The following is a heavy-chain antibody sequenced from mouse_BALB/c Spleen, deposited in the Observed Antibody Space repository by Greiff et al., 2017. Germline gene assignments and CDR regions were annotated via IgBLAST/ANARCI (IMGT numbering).Heavy chain of an antibody. D-gene: IGHD1-2*01. CDR1: GFTFSSYG. Sequence: EVQLVESGGGLVQPGGSLKLSCAASGFTFSSYGMSWVRQTPDKRLELVATINSNGGSTYYPDSVKGRFTISRDNAKNTLYLQMSSLKPEDTAMYYCARAKGLRLQAMDYWGQGTSVTVSS. J-gene: IGHJ4*01. CDR3: ARAKGLRLQAMDY. CDR2: INSNGGST. V-gene: IGHV5-6-3*01.